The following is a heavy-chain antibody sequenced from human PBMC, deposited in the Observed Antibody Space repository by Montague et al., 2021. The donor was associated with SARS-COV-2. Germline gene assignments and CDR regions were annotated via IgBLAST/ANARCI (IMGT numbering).Heavy chain of an antibody. D-gene: IGHD3-10*01. V-gene: IGHV3-30*04. CDR3: ARGGGSGSYYGAFDI. J-gene: IGHJ3*02. Sequence: SLRLSCAASGFTFSSYAMHWVRQAPGKGLEWVAVISYDGSNKYYADSVKGRFTISRDNSKNTLYLQMNSLRAEDTAVYYCARGGGSGSYYGAFDIWGQGTMVTVSS. CDR1: GFTFSSYA. CDR2: ISYDGSNK.